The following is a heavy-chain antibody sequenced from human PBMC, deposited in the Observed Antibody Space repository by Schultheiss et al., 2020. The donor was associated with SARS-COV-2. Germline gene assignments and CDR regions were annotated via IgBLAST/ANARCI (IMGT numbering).Heavy chain of an antibody. CDR3: TTDWTVTDAFDI. J-gene: IGHJ3*02. V-gene: IGHV3-23*01. CDR2: ISGSGGST. D-gene: IGHD4-17*01. CDR1: GFTFSSYE. Sequence: GESLKISCAASGFTFSSYEMDWVRQAPGKGLEWVSAISGSGGSTYYADSVKGRFTISRDNSKNTLYLQMNSLRAEDTAVYYCTTDWTVTDAFDIWGQGTMVTVSS.